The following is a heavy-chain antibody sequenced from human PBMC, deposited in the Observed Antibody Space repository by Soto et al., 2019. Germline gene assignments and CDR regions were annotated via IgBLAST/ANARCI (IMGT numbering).Heavy chain of an antibody. CDR2: ISSRATT. Sequence: SETLSLTCTVSGGSIISDYCSWILQSPGKGLEWIGVISSRATTNYNPSLKSRAIVSIDTSKNQFSLKLFSVTAADTAVYYCVRHYCDGGNCYQFDHWGQGTPVTVSS. V-gene: IGHV4-59*08. CDR3: VRHYCDGGNCYQFDH. CDR1: GGSIISDY. D-gene: IGHD2-15*01. J-gene: IGHJ4*02.